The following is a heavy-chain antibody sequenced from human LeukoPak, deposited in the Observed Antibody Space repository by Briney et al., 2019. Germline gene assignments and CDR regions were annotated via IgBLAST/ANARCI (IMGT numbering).Heavy chain of an antibody. Sequence: ASVKVSCKASGGTFSSYAISRVRQAPGQGLEWMGGIIPIFGTANYAQKFQGRVTITADESTSTAYMELSSLRSEDTAVYYCARAPLPPAANYYYMDVWGKGTTVTVSS. J-gene: IGHJ6*03. CDR1: GGTFSSYA. CDR3: ARAPLPPAANYYYMDV. D-gene: IGHD2-2*01. V-gene: IGHV1-69*13. CDR2: IIPIFGTA.